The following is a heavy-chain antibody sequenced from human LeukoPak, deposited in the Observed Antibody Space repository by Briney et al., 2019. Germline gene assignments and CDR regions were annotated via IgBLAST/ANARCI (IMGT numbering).Heavy chain of an antibody. Sequence: SETLSPTCTVSGGSMSSSSYSWGWIRQPPGKGLEWIGSTYYSGNTYYHSSLKSRVTIPVDTSKNQTSLQLTSVTAADPAVYYCARHLKAAAGFVIDYWGQGTLVTVSS. J-gene: IGHJ4*02. CDR3: ARHLKAAAGFVIDY. D-gene: IGHD6-13*01. CDR2: TYYSGNT. CDR1: GGSMSSSSYS. V-gene: IGHV4-39*01.